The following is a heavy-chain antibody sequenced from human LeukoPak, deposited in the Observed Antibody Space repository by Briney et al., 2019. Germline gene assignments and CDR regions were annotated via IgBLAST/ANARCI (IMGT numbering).Heavy chain of an antibody. V-gene: IGHV4-34*01. J-gene: IGHJ4*02. CDR2: INHSGST. CDR1: GGSFRGYY. Sequence: TSETLSLTCAVYGGSFRGYYWSWIRQLPGKGLEGIGEINHSGSTNYNPSLKSRVTISVDTSKNQFSLKLSSVTAADSAVYYCARGRTLGYCSSTSCQRLANYFDYWGQGTLVTVSS. CDR3: ARGRTLGYCSSTSCQRLANYFDY. D-gene: IGHD2-2*03.